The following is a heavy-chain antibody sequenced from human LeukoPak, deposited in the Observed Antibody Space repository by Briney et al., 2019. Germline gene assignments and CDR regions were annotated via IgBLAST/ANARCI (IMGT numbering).Heavy chain of an antibody. J-gene: IGHJ4*02. Sequence: ADTLSLTCTVSGGSISSSSYYWGWIRQPPEKRLEWIGSIYYSGSTYYNPSLKSRVTISVDTSKNQFSLKLSSVTAADTAVYYCARRPFDWGQDYWGQGTLVTVSS. V-gene: IGHV4-39*01. CDR3: ARRPFDWGQDY. CDR1: GGSISSSSYY. CDR2: IYYSGST. D-gene: IGHD3-9*01.